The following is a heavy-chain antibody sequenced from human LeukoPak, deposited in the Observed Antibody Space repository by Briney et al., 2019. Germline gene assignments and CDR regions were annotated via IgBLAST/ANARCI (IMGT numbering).Heavy chain of an antibody. J-gene: IGHJ4*02. CDR2: IKTKTDGGTP. CDR3: TTYRVGEQWMIPNY. V-gene: IGHV3-15*01. D-gene: IGHD6-19*01. CDR1: GFTLSSAW. Sequence: GGSLRLSCVASGFTLSSAWMSWVRQAPGKVLEWVGRIKTKTDGGTPDYAAPVKGRFTISRDDSRNTLYLQMNSLKTEDTAVYYCTTYRVGEQWMIPNYWGQGTLVTVSS.